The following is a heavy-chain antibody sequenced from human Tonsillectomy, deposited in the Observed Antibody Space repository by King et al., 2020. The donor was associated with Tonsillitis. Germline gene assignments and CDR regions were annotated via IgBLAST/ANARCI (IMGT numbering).Heavy chain of an antibody. CDR1: GYSFTSYW. Sequence: VQLVESGAEVKKPGESLRISCKGSGYSFTSYWIGWVRQMPGKGLEWMGIINPDNSDTRYSPSFQGQVTISADKSISTAYLQWSSLKASDTAIYYCARNYYGDYDFYYGMDVWGQGTTVTVSS. V-gene: IGHV5-51*01. CDR2: INPDNSDT. D-gene: IGHD4-17*01. CDR3: ARNYYGDYDFYYGMDV. J-gene: IGHJ6*02.